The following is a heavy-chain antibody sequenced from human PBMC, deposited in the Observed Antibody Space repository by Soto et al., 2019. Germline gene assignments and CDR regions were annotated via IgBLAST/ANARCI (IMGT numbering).Heavy chain of an antibody. Sequence: ASVKVSCKTSGYTFNKYPIHWVRQAPGQGLEWMGWINPGNGDTGYSQKFQDRVTITRDTSASTAYMELSSLRSEDTAVYYCAWKHYYDTGIYYFDYWGQGTLVTVSS. J-gene: IGHJ4*02. CDR3: AWKHYYDTGIYYFDY. CDR2: INPGNGDT. D-gene: IGHD3-22*01. CDR1: GYTFNKYP. V-gene: IGHV1-3*01.